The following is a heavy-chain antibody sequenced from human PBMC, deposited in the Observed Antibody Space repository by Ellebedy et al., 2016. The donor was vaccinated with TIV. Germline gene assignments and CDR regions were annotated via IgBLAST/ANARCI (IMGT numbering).Heavy chain of an antibody. D-gene: IGHD1-7*01. CDR3: ARESWNYARDFDV. CDR1: GFTFSNYW. V-gene: IGHV3-74*01. CDR2: ANNDGASV. Sequence: GESLKISXTASGFTFSNYWMHWVRQVPGKGLVWVSRANNDGASVVYADSVRGRFTISRDNPRNTLYLQMNSLRAEDTAVYYCARESWNYARDFDVWGQGTLVAVSS. J-gene: IGHJ4*02.